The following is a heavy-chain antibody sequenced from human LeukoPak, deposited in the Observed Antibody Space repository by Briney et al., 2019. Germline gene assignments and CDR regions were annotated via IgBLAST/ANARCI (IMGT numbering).Heavy chain of an antibody. J-gene: IGHJ6*03. CDR2: IRYDGSSK. Sequence: GGSLRLSCAASGFTFSSYGMHWVRQAPGKGLEWVAFIRYDGSSKYYADSVKGRFTISRDNSKSTLYLQMNSLRAEDAAVYYCAKDGRQQLFYYYYMDVWGKGTTVTVSS. V-gene: IGHV3-30*02. CDR1: GFTFSSYG. CDR3: AKDGRQQLFYYYYMDV. D-gene: IGHD6-13*01.